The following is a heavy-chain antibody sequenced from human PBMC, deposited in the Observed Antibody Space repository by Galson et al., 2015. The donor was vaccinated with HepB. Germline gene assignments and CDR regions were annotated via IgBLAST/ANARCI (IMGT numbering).Heavy chain of an antibody. J-gene: IGHJ6*02. V-gene: IGHV4-59*12. D-gene: IGHD1-1*01. CDR2: IYDSGST. Sequence: SETLSLTCTVSGDSISSYYWSWIRQPPGKGLEWIGYIYDSGSTNYNPSLKSRVTISVDTSTNQFSLKLRSVTAADTAVYYCAAGTTGTAVDYYYFGLDVWGQGTTVTVSS. CDR3: AAGTTGTAVDYYYFGLDV. CDR1: GDSISSYY.